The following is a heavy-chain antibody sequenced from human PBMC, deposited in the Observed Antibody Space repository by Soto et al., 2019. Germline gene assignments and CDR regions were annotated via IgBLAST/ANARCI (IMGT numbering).Heavy chain of an antibody. CDR1: VYDFERFP. CDR2: ISPYSGSR. D-gene: IGHD4-17*01. Sequence: QVQLVQSGGEVKRPGASVKVSCKASVYDFERFPISWVRQARGQGLEWMGLISPYSGSRYYAEKFQGRVTMTTDTSTSTAYMELRSLPSDDTAVYFCALEQYESGDLDYVDCWGQGTLVTVSS. CDR3: ALEQYESGDLDYVDC. V-gene: IGHV1-18*04. J-gene: IGHJ4*02.